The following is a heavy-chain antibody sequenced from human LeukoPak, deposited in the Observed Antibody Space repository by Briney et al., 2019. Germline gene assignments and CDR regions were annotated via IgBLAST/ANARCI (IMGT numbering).Heavy chain of an antibody. D-gene: IGHD3-10*01. J-gene: IGHJ3*01. V-gene: IGHV4-39*07. Sequence: SETLSLTCFVSGGSINSNNDYWGWIRQPPGKGLEWIGSIYYTGRTYYNPSLKSRVTISVDTSKNQFSLKLSSVTAADTAVYYCAKPSNYYGSATDAFDFCGQGTMVTVSS. CDR1: GGSINSNNDY. CDR2: IYYTGRT. CDR3: AKPSNYYGSATDAFDF.